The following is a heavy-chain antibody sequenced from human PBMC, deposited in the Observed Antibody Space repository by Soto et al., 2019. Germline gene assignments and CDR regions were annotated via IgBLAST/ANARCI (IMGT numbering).Heavy chain of an antibody. CDR2: IYYSGST. V-gene: IGHV4-59*01. CDR3: ARAGGYCSGGSCYPLGH. Sequence: LSLTCTVSGSSFSTYYWNWIRQSPGKGLEWIGYIYYSGSTNYNPSLKSRLTMSVDTSKNQFSLKLSSVTPADTAIYYCARAGGYCSGGSCYPLGHWGQGTLVTVSS. D-gene: IGHD2-15*01. J-gene: IGHJ4*02. CDR1: GSSFSTYY.